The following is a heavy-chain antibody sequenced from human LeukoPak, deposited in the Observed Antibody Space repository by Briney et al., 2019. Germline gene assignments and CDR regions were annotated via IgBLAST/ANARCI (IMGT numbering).Heavy chain of an antibody. J-gene: IGHJ4*02. CDR2: ISSSSSYI. CDR1: GFTFSSYS. V-gene: IGHV3-21*01. Sequence: PGGSLRLSCAASGFTFSSYSMNWVRQAPGKGLDWVSSISSSSSYIYYADSVEGRFTISRDNAKSSLYLQMNSLRAEDTAVYYCARGGDGYNADYWGQGTLVTVSS. CDR3: ARGGDGYNADY. D-gene: IGHD5-24*01.